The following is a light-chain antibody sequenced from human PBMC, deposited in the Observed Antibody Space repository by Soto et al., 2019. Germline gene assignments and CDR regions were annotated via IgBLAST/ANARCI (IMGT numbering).Light chain of an antibody. CDR2: AAS. Sequence: DIQMTQSPSSLSASVGDRVTITCRASQSISSYLNWYQQKPGKAPKLLIYAASSLQSGVPSRFSGSGSGTDFTLTNSSLQPEDCATYYCQQSYSTPRTFGQGTKVEIK. J-gene: IGKJ1*01. V-gene: IGKV1-39*01. CDR1: QSISSY. CDR3: QQSYSTPRT.